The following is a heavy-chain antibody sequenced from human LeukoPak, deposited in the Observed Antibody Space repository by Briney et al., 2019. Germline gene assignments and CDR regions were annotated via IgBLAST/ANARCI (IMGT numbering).Heavy chain of an antibody. V-gene: IGHV3-30-3*01. D-gene: IGHD1-14*01. CDR1: GFTFSDYA. CDR2: TSYDGNNK. CDR3: ARDPLNRRWGSYYFDY. Sequence: PGGSLRLSCAASGFTFSDYAMHWVRQAPGKGLEWVALTSYDGNNKEYADSVKGRFTISRDNSKSTVYLQVNSLRGEDSAVFYCARDPLNRRWGSYYFDYWGQGTLVTVSS. J-gene: IGHJ4*02.